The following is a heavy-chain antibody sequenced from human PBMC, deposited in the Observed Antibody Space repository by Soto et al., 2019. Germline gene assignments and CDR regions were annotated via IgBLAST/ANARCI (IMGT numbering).Heavy chain of an antibody. D-gene: IGHD3-10*01. CDR3: GKASIGEGQINYYDMDV. CDR1: GFKYYAYA. Sequence: EVQLVESVGDLVQPGRSLRLSCAASGFKYYAYAMHCVRLAQGKGLEWVSGIRWNSGSIGYADSVKGRFTISRDNAKNSLDLQMNSLRPEDAVLYYCGKASIGEGQINYYDMDVLGRGTTVSVSS. J-gene: IGHJ6*03. V-gene: IGHV3-9*01. CDR2: IRWNSGSI.